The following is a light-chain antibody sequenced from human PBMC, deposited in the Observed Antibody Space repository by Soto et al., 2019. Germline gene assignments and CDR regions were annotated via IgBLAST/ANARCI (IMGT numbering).Light chain of an antibody. CDR2: HTS. CDR1: QSVNSY. V-gene: IGKV3-11*01. J-gene: IGKJ4*01. CDR3: QHRSNWPLT. Sequence: ENVFTPSPATPSLSPGERSTLSLRASQSVNSYLAWYQQEPGLAPRLLIYHTSSRATGVPARFSGSGFGTDFTLTISSLEPEDFAVYYCQHRSNWPLTFGGGTKVDIK.